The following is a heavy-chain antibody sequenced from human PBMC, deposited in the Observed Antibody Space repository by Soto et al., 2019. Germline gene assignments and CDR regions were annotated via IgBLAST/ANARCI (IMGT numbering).Heavy chain of an antibody. CDR3: ASGAGTVTTPFDY. Sequence: QVQLVESGGGVVQPGRSLRLSCAASGFTFSSYGMHWVRQAPGKGLEWVAVVWYDGSNTYYADSVKGRFTISRDKSKTKLSLQLRSMRAEDAAVSYCASGAGTVTTPFDYWGQGTLVTVSS. J-gene: IGHJ4*02. CDR2: VWYDGSNT. V-gene: IGHV3-33*01. D-gene: IGHD4-17*01. CDR1: GFTFSSYG.